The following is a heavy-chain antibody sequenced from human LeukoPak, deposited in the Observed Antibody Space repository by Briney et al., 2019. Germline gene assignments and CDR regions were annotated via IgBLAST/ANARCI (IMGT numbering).Heavy chain of an antibody. CDR2: IWYDGSKK. J-gene: IGHJ4*02. CDR1: GFTFSRNG. CDR3: AREGGNPVGVFDY. D-gene: IGHD4-23*01. V-gene: IGHV3-33*01. Sequence: GTSLILSCAASGFTFSRNGMHWVRQAPGKGLEWVALIWYDGSKKYYADSVKGRFTISRDNSENILYLQMNSLRAEDTALYYCAREGGNPVGVFDYWGQGTLITVSS.